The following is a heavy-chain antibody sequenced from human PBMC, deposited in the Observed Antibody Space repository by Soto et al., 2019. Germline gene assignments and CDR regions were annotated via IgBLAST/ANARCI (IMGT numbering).Heavy chain of an antibody. J-gene: IGHJ6*02. CDR2: IIPIFGTA. Sequence: QVQLVQSGAEVKKPGSSVKVSCKASGGTFSSYAISWVRQAPGQGLEWMGGIIPIFGTANYAQKFQGRVTITADESTSTAYMELSSLRSEDTAVYYCARVRVITFGGVIVPQGEGMDVWGQGTTVTVSS. CDR1: GGTFSSYA. CDR3: ARVRVITFGGVIVPQGEGMDV. V-gene: IGHV1-69*01. D-gene: IGHD3-16*02.